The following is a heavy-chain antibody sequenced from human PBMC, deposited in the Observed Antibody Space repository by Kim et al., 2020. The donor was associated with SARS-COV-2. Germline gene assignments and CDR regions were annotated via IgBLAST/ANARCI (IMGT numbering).Heavy chain of an antibody. D-gene: IGHD1-1*01. CDR3: ARDRDDEGAFDI. J-gene: IGHJ3*02. V-gene: IGHV1-18*01. Sequence: NYAQKLQGRVTMTTDTSTSTAYMELRSLRSDDTAVYYCARDRDDEGAFDIWGQGTMVTVSS.